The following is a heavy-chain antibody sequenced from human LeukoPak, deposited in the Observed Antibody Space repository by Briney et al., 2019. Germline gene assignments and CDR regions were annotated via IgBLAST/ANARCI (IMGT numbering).Heavy chain of an antibody. D-gene: IGHD3-16*01. CDR2: ISGRS. CDR1: GFSFSDYD. J-gene: IGHJ1*01. V-gene: IGHV3-69-1*02. Sequence: GGSLRLSCSASGFSFSDYDMNWVRQAPGKGLEWVSAISGRSNGEPVKGRFTISRDNAKNSLYLQLDSLGVEDTAVYYCGRAFPPLRTSSAGDLWGQGTLVTVSS. CDR3: GRAFPPLRTSSAGDL.